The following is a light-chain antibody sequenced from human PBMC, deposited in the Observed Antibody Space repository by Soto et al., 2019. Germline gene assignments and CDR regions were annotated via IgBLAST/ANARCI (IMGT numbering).Light chain of an antibody. J-gene: IGKJ3*01. CDR2: AAS. Sequence: DIQITQSPSSLSASVGDRVTLTCRASEGISHYLAWYQQKPGKVTKLLIYAASTLQSGVPSRFSGSGSGTEFTLTTNRLQPEDVAIYYCQQDNSVPRTFGPGTKVDL. CDR3: QQDNSVPRT. CDR1: EGISHY. V-gene: IGKV1-27*01.